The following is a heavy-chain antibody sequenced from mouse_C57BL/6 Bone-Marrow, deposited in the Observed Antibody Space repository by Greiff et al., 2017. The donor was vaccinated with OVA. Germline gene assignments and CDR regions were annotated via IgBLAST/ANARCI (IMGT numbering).Heavy chain of an antibody. Sequence: EVHLVESGGGLVKPGGSLKLSCAASGFTFSSYAMSRVRQTPEKRLEWVATISDGGSYTYYPDNVKGRFTISRDNAKNNLYLQMSHLKSEDTAMYYCARSGATRAWFAYWGQGTLVTVSA. D-gene: IGHD3-1*01. CDR3: ARSGATRAWFAY. J-gene: IGHJ3*01. CDR2: ISDGGSYT. CDR1: GFTFSSYA. V-gene: IGHV5-4*01.